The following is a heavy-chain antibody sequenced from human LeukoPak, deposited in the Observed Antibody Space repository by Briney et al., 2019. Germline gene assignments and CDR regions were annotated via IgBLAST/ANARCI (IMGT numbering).Heavy chain of an antibody. J-gene: IGHJ3*02. V-gene: IGHV1-2*06. CDR1: GYTFTGYY. Sequence: PGASVKVSCKASGYTFTGYYMHWVRQAPGQGLEWMGRINPNSGGTNYAQKFQGRVTMTRDTSVSTAYMELSSLRSDDTAIYYCARDRGGYCSRSSCSGVALDIWGQGTMVTVSS. CDR3: ARDRGGYCSRSSCSGVALDI. D-gene: IGHD2-2*01. CDR2: INPNSGGT.